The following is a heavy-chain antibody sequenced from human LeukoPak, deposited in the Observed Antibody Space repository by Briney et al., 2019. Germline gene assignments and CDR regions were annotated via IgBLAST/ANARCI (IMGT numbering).Heavy chain of an antibody. V-gene: IGHV1-2*02. D-gene: IGHD1-26*01. CDR3: AKGPSGSYYWYYFDY. Sequence: GASVKVFCKASVYTFTGYYMHWAPQAPGQGLEWMGWINPNSGGTNYAQKFQGRVTMTRDTSISTAYMELSRLRSDDTAVYYCAKGPSGSYYWYYFDYWGQGTLVTVSS. J-gene: IGHJ4*02. CDR1: VYTFTGYY. CDR2: INPNSGGT.